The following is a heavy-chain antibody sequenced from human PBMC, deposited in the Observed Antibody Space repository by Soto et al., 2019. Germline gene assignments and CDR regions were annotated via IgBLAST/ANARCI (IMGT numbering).Heavy chain of an antibody. J-gene: IGHJ4*02. CDR3: ARDREWSLDY. CDR2: ISYNGSNK. D-gene: IGHD2-8*01. CDR1: GLTFSSYA. V-gene: IGHV3-30-3*01. Sequence: QVQLVESGGGVVQPGRSLRLSCAASGLTFSSYAMHWVRQAPGKGLEWVAVISYNGSNKYYADSVKGRFTISRDNSKNTLYLQMNSLRAEDTAVYYCARDREWSLDYWGQGTLVTVSS.